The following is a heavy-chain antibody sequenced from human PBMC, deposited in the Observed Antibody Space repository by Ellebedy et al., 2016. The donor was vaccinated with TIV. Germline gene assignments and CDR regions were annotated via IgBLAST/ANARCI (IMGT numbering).Heavy chain of an antibody. Sequence: PGGSLRLSCAASGFTFRRFWAGWIRQAPGEGLEWVAHMKYDEIERYYANSVKGRFTISRDNARNSLYLQMKSLRVDDTAVYYCVRDTVAVPDGDTFDFWGQGTMVSVS. J-gene: IGHJ3*01. V-gene: IGHV3-7*04. D-gene: IGHD5-24*01. CDR3: VRDTVAVPDGDTFDF. CDR2: MKYDEIER. CDR1: GFTFRRFW.